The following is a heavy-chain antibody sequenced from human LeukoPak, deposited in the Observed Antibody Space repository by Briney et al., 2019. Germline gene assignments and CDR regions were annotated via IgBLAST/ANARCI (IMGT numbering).Heavy chain of an antibody. CDR1: GFTFSSYG. J-gene: IGHJ3*02. Sequence: GGSLRLSCAASGFTFSSYGMHWVRQAPGKELEWVAVISYDGSNKYYADSVKGRFTISRDNSKNTLYLQMNSLRAEDTAVYYCAKGRRLLWFGDRAFDIWGQGTMVTVSS. CDR2: ISYDGSNK. D-gene: IGHD3-10*01. V-gene: IGHV3-30*18. CDR3: AKGRRLLWFGDRAFDI.